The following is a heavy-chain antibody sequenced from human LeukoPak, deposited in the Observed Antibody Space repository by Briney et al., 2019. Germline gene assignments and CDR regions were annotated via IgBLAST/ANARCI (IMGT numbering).Heavy chain of an antibody. D-gene: IGHD5-18*01. CDR1: GGSFSGYY. CDR3: ARGAKVDTTWWFSFDY. Sequence: ASETLSLTCAVYGGSFSGYYWSWIRQPPGKGLEWIGEINHSGSTNYNPSLKSRVTISVDTSKNQFSLKLSSVTAADTAVYYCARGAKVDTTWWFSFDYWGQGTLATVSS. CDR2: INHSGST. V-gene: IGHV4-34*01. J-gene: IGHJ4*02.